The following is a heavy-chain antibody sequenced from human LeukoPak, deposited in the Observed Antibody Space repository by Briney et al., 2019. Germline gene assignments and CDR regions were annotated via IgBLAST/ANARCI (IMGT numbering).Heavy chain of an antibody. Sequence: SETLSLTCTVSGGSISSSSYYWGWIRHVPGKGLEWIGEINYTGSTSYNPSLKSRVTISVDTSQNQFFLLLTSVTAADTAVYYCARVAGYLPTRWFDPWGQGTHVTVSS. V-gene: IGHV4-39*07. D-gene: IGHD6-25*01. CDR2: INYTGST. CDR3: ARVAGYLPTRWFDP. J-gene: IGHJ5*02. CDR1: GGSISSSSYY.